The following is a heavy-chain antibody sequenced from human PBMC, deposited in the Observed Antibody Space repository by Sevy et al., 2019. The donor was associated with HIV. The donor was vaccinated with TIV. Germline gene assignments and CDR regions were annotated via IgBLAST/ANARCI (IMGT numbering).Heavy chain of an antibody. CDR1: GGSISSSSYY. D-gene: IGHD4-17*01. Sequence: SETLSLTCTVSGGSISSSSYYWGWIRQPPGKGLEWIGSIYYIGSTYFNPSLKSRVTISVDTSKNQFSLKLSSVTAADTAVYYCASPLVRRGYFDYWGQGTLVTVSS. V-gene: IGHV4-39*01. J-gene: IGHJ4*02. CDR3: ASPLVRRGYFDY. CDR2: IYYIGST.